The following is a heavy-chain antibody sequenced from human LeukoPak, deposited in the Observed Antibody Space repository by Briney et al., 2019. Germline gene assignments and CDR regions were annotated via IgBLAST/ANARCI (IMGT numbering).Heavy chain of an antibody. CDR1: GGSISSGDYY. CDR2: IYYSGST. V-gene: IGHV4-30-4*08. D-gene: IGHD6-19*01. J-gene: IGHJ6*03. Sequence: SETLSLTCTVSGGSISSGDYYWSWIRQPPGKGLEWIGYIYYSGSTYYNPSLKSRVTISVDTSKNQFSLKLSSVTAADTAVYYCAGWGYSSGWQLYYYYMDVWGKGTTATVSS. CDR3: AGWGYSSGWQLYYYYMDV.